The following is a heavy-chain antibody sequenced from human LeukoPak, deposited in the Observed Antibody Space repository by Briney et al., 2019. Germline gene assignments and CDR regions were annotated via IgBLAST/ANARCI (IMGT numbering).Heavy chain of an antibody. J-gene: IGHJ4*02. Sequence: SETLSLTCTVSGGSISSYYWSWIRQPPGKGLEWIGYIYYSGSTNYNPSLKSRVTISVDTSKNQFSLKLSSVTAADTAVYYCARAGADYGDFYYFDYWGQGTLVTVSS. CDR2: IYYSGST. CDR1: GGSISSYY. V-gene: IGHV4-59*01. D-gene: IGHD4-17*01. CDR3: ARAGADYGDFYYFDY.